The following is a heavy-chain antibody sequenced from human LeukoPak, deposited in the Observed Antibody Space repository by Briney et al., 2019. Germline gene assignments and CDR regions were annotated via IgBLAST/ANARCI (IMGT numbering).Heavy chain of an antibody. V-gene: IGHV3-23*01. CDR2: IFPSGGEI. D-gene: IGHD2-8*02. CDR3: ATYRQVLLPFES. J-gene: IGHJ4*02. Sequence: GGSLRLSCAASGFTFSTFAMIWVRQPPGKGLEWVSSIFPSGGEIHYVDSVRGRFTISRDNSKSTLSLQMNSLRAEDTAIYYCATYRQVLLPFESWGQGTLVTVSS. CDR1: GFTFSTFA.